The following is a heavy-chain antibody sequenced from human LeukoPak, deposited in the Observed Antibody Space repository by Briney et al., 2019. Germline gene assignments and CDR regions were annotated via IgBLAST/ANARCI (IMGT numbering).Heavy chain of an antibody. J-gene: IGHJ6*03. CDR1: GDSISRSY. Sequence: SETLSLTCTVSGDSISRSYWSWIRQPPGKGLEWIGGINHSGSTNYNPSLKSRVTISVDTSKNQFSLKLSSVTAADTAVYYCARLGPSSSSGYYYMDVWGKGTTVTVSS. V-gene: IGHV4-34*01. D-gene: IGHD6-6*01. CDR3: ARLGPSSSSGYYYMDV. CDR2: INHSGST.